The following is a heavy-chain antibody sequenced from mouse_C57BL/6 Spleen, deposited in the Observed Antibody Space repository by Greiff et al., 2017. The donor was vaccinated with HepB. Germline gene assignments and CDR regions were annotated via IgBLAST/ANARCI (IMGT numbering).Heavy chain of an antibody. CDR3: ARSGPCYGSSTCYFDY. J-gene: IGHJ2*01. CDR2: IHPNSGST. Sequence: VQLQQPGAELVKPGASVKLSCKASGYTFTSYWMHWVKQRPGQGLEWIGMIHPNSGSTNYNEKFKSKATLTVDKSSSTAYMQLSSLTSEDSAVYSCARSGPCYGSSTCYFDYWGQGTTLTVSS. V-gene: IGHV1-64*01. CDR1: GYTFTSYW. D-gene: IGHD1-1*01.